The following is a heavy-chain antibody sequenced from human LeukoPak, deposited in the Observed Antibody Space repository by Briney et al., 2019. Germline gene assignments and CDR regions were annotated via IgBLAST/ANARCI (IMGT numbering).Heavy chain of an antibody. CDR3: ARVIPMTTVIDY. Sequence: GGSLRLSCAASGFTFSNTYMSWVRQAPGKGLEWVSLIYPSGDIYYADSVKGRFTISRVNSKNTLFLQMNSLRAEDTAIYYCARVIPMTTVIDYWGQGTLVTVSS. CDR1: GFTFSNTY. D-gene: IGHD4-17*01. CDR2: IYPSGDI. J-gene: IGHJ4*02. V-gene: IGHV3-53*01.